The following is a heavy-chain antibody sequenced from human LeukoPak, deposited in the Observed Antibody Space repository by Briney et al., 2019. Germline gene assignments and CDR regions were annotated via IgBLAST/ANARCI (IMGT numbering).Heavy chain of an antibody. D-gene: IGHD5-12*01. CDR1: GYSISNGYY. CDR3: AREGGGWLRLLFDY. CDR2: IYYSGST. V-gene: IGHV4-38-2*02. J-gene: IGHJ4*02. Sequence: SETLSLTCTVSGYSISNGYYWGWIRQPPGKGLEWIGCIYYSGSTYYNPSLKSRVTISVDTSKNQFSLKLSSVTAADTAVYYCAREGGGWLRLLFDYWGQGTLVTVSS.